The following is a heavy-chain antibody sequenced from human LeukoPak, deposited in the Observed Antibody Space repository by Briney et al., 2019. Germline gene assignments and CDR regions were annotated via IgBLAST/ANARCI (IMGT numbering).Heavy chain of an antibody. D-gene: IGHD6-25*01. CDR3: AREGFDDHGSAPRYWFDP. V-gene: IGHV1-69*13. Sequence: ASVKVSCKASGGIFSSYAISWVRQATGQGLEWMGGIIPIFGTANYAQKFQGRVTITADESTSTAYMELSSLRSEDTAVYYCAREGFDDHGSAPRYWFDPWGQGTLVTVSS. CDR1: GGIFSSYA. CDR2: IIPIFGTA. J-gene: IGHJ5*02.